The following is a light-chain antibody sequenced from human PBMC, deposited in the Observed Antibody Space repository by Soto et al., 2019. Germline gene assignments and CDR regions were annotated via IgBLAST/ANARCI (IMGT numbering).Light chain of an antibody. Sequence: EDVWAESEGSLRRSPEERATLSCRASQSVSNNYLAWYQQKPGQAPRLLIYGASNRATGIPDRFSGSGSGTAFNLTISRLQPEDCAVYSRQQYGSSGTFGQGTKVDI. CDR1: QSVSNNY. V-gene: IGKV3-20*01. CDR2: GAS. CDR3: QQYGSSGT. J-gene: IGKJ1*01.